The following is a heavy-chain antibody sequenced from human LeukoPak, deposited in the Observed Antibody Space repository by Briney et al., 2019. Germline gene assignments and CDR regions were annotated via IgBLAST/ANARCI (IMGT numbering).Heavy chain of an antibody. CDR2: INPNSGGT. D-gene: IGHD2-21*01. CDR3: ARGVWFRYGMDV. CDR1: GYTFAAYY. J-gene: IGHJ6*02. Sequence: ASMKVFCKTSGYTFAAYYMHWVRQAPGQGLEWMGWINPNSGGTNYAQKFQGRVTMTRDTSISTAYMELSRLRSDDTAVYYCARGVWFRYGMDVWGQGATVTVSS. V-gene: IGHV1-2*02.